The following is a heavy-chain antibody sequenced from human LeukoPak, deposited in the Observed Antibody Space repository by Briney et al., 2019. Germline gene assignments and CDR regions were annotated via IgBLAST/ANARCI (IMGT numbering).Heavy chain of an antibody. CDR2: IYYSGST. D-gene: IGHD4-11*01. CDR3: ARRDSNYVGGYYYYYGMDV. Sequence: LRLSCTVSGGSISSGGYYWSWIRQHPGKGLEWIGYIYYSGSTYYNPSLKSRVTISVDTSKNQFSLKLSSVTAADTAVYYCARRDSNYVGGYYYYYGMDVWGQGTTVTVSS. J-gene: IGHJ6*02. CDR1: GGSISSGGYY. V-gene: IGHV4-31*03.